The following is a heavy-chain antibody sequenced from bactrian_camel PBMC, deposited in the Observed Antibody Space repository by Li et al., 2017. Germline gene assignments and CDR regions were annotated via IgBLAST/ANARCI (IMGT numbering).Heavy chain of an antibody. D-gene: IGHD2*01. V-gene: IGHV3S53*01. Sequence: HVQLVESGGGSVQAGGSLRLSCVASGYSYGYNCMAWYRQAPGKEREGVARINVDLTTTYADSVKGRFTVSKGNADNTLYLQMNSLKPEDTAMYYCAARQYSSLDMNPSAYDYWGQGTQVSVS. J-gene: IGHJ4*01. CDR1: GYSYGYNC. CDR3: AARQYSSLDMNPSAYDY. CDR2: INVDLTT.